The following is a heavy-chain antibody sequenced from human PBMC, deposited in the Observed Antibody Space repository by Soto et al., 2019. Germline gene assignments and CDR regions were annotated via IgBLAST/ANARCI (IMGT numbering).Heavy chain of an antibody. D-gene: IGHD1-26*01. CDR1: GFTFSSYA. CDR2: ISYDGSNK. J-gene: IGHJ4*02. V-gene: IGHV3-30-3*01. CDR3: ARDIASGSSLWYYFDY. Sequence: QVQLVESGGGVVQPGRSLRLSCAASGFTFSSYAMHWVRRARGKGLEWVAVISYDGSNKYYADSVKGRFTISRDNSKNTLYLQMNSLRAEDTAVYYCARDIASGSSLWYYFDYWGQGTLVTVSS.